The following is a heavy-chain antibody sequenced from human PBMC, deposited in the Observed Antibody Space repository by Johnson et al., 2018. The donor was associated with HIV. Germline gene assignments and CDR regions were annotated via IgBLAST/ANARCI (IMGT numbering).Heavy chain of an antibody. CDR1: GFTFRNYD. Sequence: VQLVESGGGLVQPGGSLRLSCAASGFTFRNYDMHWVRQATGKRLEWVSGIDTAGNTYYLGSVKGRFTISRENAKNSLYLQMNSLRAEDTAIYYCAKDQSTEVGPTFVAAFDIWGQGTMVTVSS. J-gene: IGHJ3*02. D-gene: IGHD1-26*01. CDR2: IDTAGNT. CDR3: AKDQSTEVGPTFVAAFDI. V-gene: IGHV3-13*01.